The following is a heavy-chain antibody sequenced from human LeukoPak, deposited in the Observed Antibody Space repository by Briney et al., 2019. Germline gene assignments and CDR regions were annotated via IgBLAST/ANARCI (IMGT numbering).Heavy chain of an antibody. J-gene: IGHJ5*02. Sequence: GGSLRLSCAASGFTLSSYWMHWVRQAPGKGLVWVSRISSDGSSTTYADSVKGRFTISRDNAMNTAYLQMNSLRVEGTAVYYCTRVPVGSNGWFDPWGQGTLVTVSS. D-gene: IGHD4-23*01. CDR3: TRVPVGSNGWFDP. CDR2: ISSDGSST. V-gene: IGHV3-74*01. CDR1: GFTLSSYW.